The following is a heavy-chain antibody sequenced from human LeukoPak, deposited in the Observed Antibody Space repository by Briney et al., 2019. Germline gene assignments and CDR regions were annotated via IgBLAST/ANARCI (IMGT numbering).Heavy chain of an antibody. Sequence: PSETLSLTCAVYGGSFSGYYWSWIRQPPGKGLERIGEINHSGSTNYNPSLKSRVTISVDTSKNQFSLKLSSVTAADTAVYYCARDRPYSGSYVPVFDYWGQGTLVTVSS. V-gene: IGHV4-34*01. D-gene: IGHD1-26*01. CDR1: GGSFSGYY. J-gene: IGHJ4*02. CDR2: INHSGST. CDR3: ARDRPYSGSYVPVFDY.